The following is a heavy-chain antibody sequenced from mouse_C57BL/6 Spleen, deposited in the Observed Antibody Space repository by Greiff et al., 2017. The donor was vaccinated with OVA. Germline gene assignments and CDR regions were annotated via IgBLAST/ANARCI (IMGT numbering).Heavy chain of an antibody. D-gene: IGHD2-4*01. Sequence: QVQLKESGAELVKPGASVKLSCKASGYTFTEYTIHWVKQRSGQGLEWIGWFYPGSGSIKYNEKFKDKATLTADKSSSTVYMELSRWTSEDSAVYFCARHEDYDYDAAWFAYWGQGTLVTVSA. CDR2: FYPGSGSI. CDR3: ARHEDYDYDAAWFAY. CDR1: GYTFTEYT. V-gene: IGHV1-62-2*01. J-gene: IGHJ3*01.